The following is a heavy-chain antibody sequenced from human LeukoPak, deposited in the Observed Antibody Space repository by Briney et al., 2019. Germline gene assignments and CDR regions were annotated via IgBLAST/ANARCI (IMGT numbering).Heavy chain of an antibody. CDR2: INWNGGST. V-gene: IGHV3-20*01. D-gene: IGHD3-22*01. Sequence: PGGSLRLSCAASGFTFDDYGMSWVRQAPGKGLEWVSGINWNGGSTGYADSVKGRFTISRDNAKNSLYLQMNSLRAEDTALYHCARQRHYDSSGYYYHYYYYYMDVWGKGTTVTISS. CDR1: GFTFDDYG. J-gene: IGHJ6*03. CDR3: ARQRHYDSSGYYYHYYYYYMDV.